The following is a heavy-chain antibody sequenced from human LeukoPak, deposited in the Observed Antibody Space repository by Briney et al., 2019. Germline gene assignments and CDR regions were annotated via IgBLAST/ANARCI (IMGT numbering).Heavy chain of an antibody. D-gene: IGHD3-10*01. Sequence: SETLSLTCTVSGGSISSYYWSWIRQPAGKGLEWIGRIYTSGSTNYDPSLKSRVTMSVDKSKNQFSLKLSSVTAADTAVYYCARERLLWFGEYYYGMDVWGQGTTVTVSS. J-gene: IGHJ6*02. CDR1: GGSISSYY. CDR2: IYTSGST. CDR3: ARERLLWFGEYYYGMDV. V-gene: IGHV4-4*07.